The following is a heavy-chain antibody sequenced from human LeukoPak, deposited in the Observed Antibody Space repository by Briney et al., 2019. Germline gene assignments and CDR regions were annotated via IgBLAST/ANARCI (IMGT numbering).Heavy chain of an antibody. V-gene: IGHV1-8*01. Sequence: ASVKVSCKASGYTFTNFEVNWVRQATGQGLEWMGWMNPNSGDTGYAQKFQGRVTMTRNTSISTAYMELSSLRSEDTAVYYCARGPTGSSGWYLWYYWGQGTLVTVSS. J-gene: IGHJ4*02. D-gene: IGHD6-19*01. CDR2: MNPNSGDT. CDR3: ARGPTGSSGWYLWYY. CDR1: GYTFTNFE.